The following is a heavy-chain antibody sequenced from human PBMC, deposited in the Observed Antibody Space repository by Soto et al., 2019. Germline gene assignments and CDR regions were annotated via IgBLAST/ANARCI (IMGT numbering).Heavy chain of an antibody. Sequence: QITLKESGPTLVKPTQTLTLTCTFSGFSLSTSGVGVGWIRQPPGKALEWLALIYWDYDKRYSPSLKSRLTITKDTSKSQVVLTTTNMDPVDTATYYCAHSLYDYVWGTNWFDPWGQGTVVTVSS. D-gene: IGHD3-16*01. V-gene: IGHV2-5*02. CDR2: IYWDYDK. CDR3: AHSLYDYVWGTNWFDP. J-gene: IGHJ5*02. CDR1: GFSLSTSGVG.